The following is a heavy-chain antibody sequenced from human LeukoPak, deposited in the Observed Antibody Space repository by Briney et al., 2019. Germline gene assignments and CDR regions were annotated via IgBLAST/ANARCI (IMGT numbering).Heavy chain of an antibody. J-gene: IGHJ3*02. D-gene: IGHD3-22*01. Sequence: GGSLRLSCAASGFTFSDYYMSWIRQAPGKGLEWVSYISGSGSTMYYADSVKGRFTISRDNAKNSLYLQMNSLRAEDTAVYYCARCRDYYDSSGYYTRREAFDIWGQGTMVTVSS. CDR2: ISGSGSTM. CDR1: GFTFSDYY. CDR3: ARCRDYYDSSGYYTRREAFDI. V-gene: IGHV3-11*04.